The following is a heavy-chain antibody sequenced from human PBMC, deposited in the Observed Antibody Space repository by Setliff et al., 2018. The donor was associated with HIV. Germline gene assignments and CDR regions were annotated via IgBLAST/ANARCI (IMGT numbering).Heavy chain of an antibody. V-gene: IGHV4-39*01. CDR2: IYYSGST. D-gene: IGHD3-22*01. CDR1: GGSISSSGLY. CDR3: ASPTYVYDSSGYYYGLPNWYFDL. J-gene: IGHJ2*01. Sequence: PSETLSLTCTVSGGSISSSGLYWGWIRQTPAKGLEWIGSIYYSGSTYYNPSLQTRVNIAVDPSKNQFSLKLSSVTAEDTAVYYCASPTYVYDSSGYYYGLPNWYFDLWGRGTLVTVSS.